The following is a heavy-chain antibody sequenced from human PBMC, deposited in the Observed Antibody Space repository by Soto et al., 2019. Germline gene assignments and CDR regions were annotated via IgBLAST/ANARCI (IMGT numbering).Heavy chain of an antibody. V-gene: IGHV1-18*01. J-gene: IGHJ2*01. CDR3: ATVSLEGGYFAL. CDR2: ISTYNGNT. Sequence: QVQLLPSGAEVKKPGASVKVSCRASGYTFTNYGISWVRQAPGQGLEWMGWISTYNGNTNYAQKLQGRVTVTTDTSTSTAYMELRSLRSDDTAVYYCATVSLEGGYFALWGRGTLVTVSS. CDR1: GYTFTNYG.